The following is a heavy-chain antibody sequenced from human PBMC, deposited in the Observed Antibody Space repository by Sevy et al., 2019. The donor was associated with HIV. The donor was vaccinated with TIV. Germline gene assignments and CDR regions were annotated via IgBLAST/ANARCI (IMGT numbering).Heavy chain of an antibody. CDR1: GXXFSRFG. CDR2: VWYDGSNE. Sequence: GGSLRLSCAASGXXFSRFGMHWVRQAPGKGLEWVGVVWYDGSNEYYADSVKGRFTISRDNSKNTLYLQMNRLRAEDTAVYYCAREPXDLSXYXDXXXXGTAVTXSS. J-gene: IGHJ6*03. V-gene: IGHV3-33*01. CDR3: AREPXDLSXYXDX.